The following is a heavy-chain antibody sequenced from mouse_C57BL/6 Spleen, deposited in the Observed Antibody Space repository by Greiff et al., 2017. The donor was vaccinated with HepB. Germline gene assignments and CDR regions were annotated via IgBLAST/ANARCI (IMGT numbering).Heavy chain of an antibody. V-gene: IGHV1-50*01. J-gene: IGHJ2*01. CDR1: GYTFTSYW. D-gene: IGHD3-3*01. Sequence: QVQLKQPGAELVKPGASVKLSCKASGYTFTSYWMQWVKQRPGQGLEWIGEIDPSDSYTNYNQKFKGKATLTVDTSSSTAYMQLSSLTSEDSAVYYCARMGWDKVDYWGQGTTLTVSS. CDR3: ARMGWDKVDY. CDR2: IDPSDSYT.